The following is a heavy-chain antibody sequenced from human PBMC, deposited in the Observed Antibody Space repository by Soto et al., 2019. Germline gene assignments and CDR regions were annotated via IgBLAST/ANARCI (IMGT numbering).Heavy chain of an antibody. CDR1: GGTFSSYA. CDR3: ARDLGRSPHPRYRDLWGMDG. D-gene: IGHD1-1*01. V-gene: IGHV1-69*01. J-gene: IGHJ6*02. CDR2: IIPILGTA. Sequence: QVQLVQSGAEVKKPGSSVKVSCKASGGTFSSYAISWVRQAPGQALEWMGGIIPILGTANYAQTFQGRVTITADESTSTAYMELSSLRSEDTAVYYCARDLGRSPHPRYRDLWGMDGWGQGTTVTVSS.